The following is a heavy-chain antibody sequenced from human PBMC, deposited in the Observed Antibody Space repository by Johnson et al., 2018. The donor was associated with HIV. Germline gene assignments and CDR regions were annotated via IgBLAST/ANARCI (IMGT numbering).Heavy chain of an antibody. Sequence: QVQLVESGGGVVQPGRSLRLSCAASGFTFSSSAMHWVRQAPGKGLEWVAVISYDGSNKYYADSMKGRFTISRDNSKSTLYLEMNSLRAEDTAVYHCAKDRRVVGAYDAVDIWGQGTMVTVSS. D-gene: IGHD1-26*01. CDR1: GFTFSSSA. CDR2: ISYDGSNK. J-gene: IGHJ3*02. CDR3: AKDRRVVGAYDAVDI. V-gene: IGHV3-30-3*01.